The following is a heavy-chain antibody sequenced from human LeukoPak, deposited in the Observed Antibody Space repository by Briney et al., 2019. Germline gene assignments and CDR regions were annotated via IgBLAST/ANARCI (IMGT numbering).Heavy chain of an antibody. CDR2: IIPIFGTA. Sequence: SVKVSCTASGGTFSSYAISWVRQAPGQGLEWMGGIIPIFGTANYAHKFQGRVTITTDESTSTAYMELSSLRSEDTAVYYCAIRGYSYGFEIDYWGQGTLVTVSS. J-gene: IGHJ4*02. D-gene: IGHD5-18*01. V-gene: IGHV1-69*05. CDR1: GGTFSSYA. CDR3: AIRGYSYGFEIDY.